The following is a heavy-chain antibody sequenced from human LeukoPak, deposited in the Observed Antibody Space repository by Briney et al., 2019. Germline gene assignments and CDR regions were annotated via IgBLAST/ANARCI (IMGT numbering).Heavy chain of an antibody. CDR2: IIPMFGTA. CDR1: GGTFSSYV. Sequence: SVKVSCKASGGTFSSYVITWVRQAPGQGLEWMGGIIPMFGTADYAQKFQGRVTITADESTSTAYMQLSSLRSEDTAVYYCARGAYSSGSYYFDHWGQGALVTVSS. D-gene: IGHD6-19*01. V-gene: IGHV1-69*01. CDR3: ARGAYSSGSYYFDH. J-gene: IGHJ4*02.